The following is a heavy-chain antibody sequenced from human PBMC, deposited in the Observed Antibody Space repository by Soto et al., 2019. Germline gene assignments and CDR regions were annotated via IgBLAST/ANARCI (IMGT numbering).Heavy chain of an antibody. CDR1: GGSISSSTYY. J-gene: IGHJ4*02. Sequence: SETLSLTCTVSGGSISSSTYYWGWIRQPPGKRLEWIGSIYYRGSTYYNPSLKSRITISVDTYKNQISLKLTSVTTADTALYYCARSGYTYGEPDYWGQGTLVTVSS. CDR2: IYYRGST. CDR3: ARSGYTYGEPDY. D-gene: IGHD5-18*01. V-gene: IGHV4-39*01.